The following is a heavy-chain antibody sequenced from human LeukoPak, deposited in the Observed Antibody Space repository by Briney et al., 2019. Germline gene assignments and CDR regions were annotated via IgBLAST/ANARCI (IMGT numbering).Heavy chain of an antibody. Sequence: SVKVSCKASGGTYRYNINWVRQAPGQGLEWMGGIIPPLRTANYAQQFQGRVTITTDDSTNTAYMELTGLTSEDAAVYYCATYGGHLAEYLQHWGQGTLVAVSS. J-gene: IGHJ1*01. D-gene: IGHD4-23*01. CDR2: IIPPLRTA. CDR3: ATYGGHLAEYLQH. V-gene: IGHV1-69*16. CDR1: GGTYRYN.